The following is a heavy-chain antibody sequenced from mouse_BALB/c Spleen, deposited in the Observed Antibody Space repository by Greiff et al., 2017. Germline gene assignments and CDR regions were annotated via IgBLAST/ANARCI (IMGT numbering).Heavy chain of an antibody. J-gene: IGHJ2*01. Sequence: EVKLVESGPGLVKPSQSLSLTCTVTGYSITSDYAWNWIRQFPGNKLEWMGYISYSGSTSYNPSLKSRISITRDTSKNQFFLQLNSVTTEDTATYYCARSDYGSSLDDWGQGTTLTVSS. CDR2: ISYSGST. D-gene: IGHD1-1*01. CDR1: GYSITSDYA. V-gene: IGHV3-2*02. CDR3: ARSDYGSSLDD.